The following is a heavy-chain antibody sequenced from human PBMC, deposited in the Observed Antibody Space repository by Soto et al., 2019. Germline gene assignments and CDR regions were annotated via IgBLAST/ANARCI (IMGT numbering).Heavy chain of an antibody. CDR3: AKEKISTSCCNWFDP. CDR2: ISNDGGNT. D-gene: IGHD2-2*01. Sequence: PGGSLRLSCAASEFTFSSYTMYWVRQAPGTGLEWVAGISNDGGNTYYLDSVKGRFTISRDNSKNTLYLQMNSLRAEDTAVYYCAKEKISTSCCNWFDPWGQGTLVTVS. J-gene: IGHJ5*02. V-gene: IGHV3-30-3*01. CDR1: EFTFSSYT.